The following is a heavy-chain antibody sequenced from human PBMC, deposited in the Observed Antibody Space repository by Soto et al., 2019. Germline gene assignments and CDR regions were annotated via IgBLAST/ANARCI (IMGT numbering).Heavy chain of an antibody. CDR3: ASQFYYDSSGYAFDY. CDR1: GYTFTSYD. Sequence: ASVKVSCKASGYTFTSYDINWVRQAPXQGLEWMGWISAYNGNTNYAQKLQGRVTMTTDTSTSTAYMELRSLRSDDTAVYYCASQFYYDSSGYAFDYWGQGTLVTVSS. J-gene: IGHJ4*02. V-gene: IGHV1-18*01. CDR2: ISAYNGNT. D-gene: IGHD3-22*01.